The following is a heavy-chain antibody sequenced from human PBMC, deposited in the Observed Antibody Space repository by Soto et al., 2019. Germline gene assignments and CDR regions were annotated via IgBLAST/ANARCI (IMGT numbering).Heavy chain of an antibody. CDR2: INHSGST. J-gene: IGHJ4*02. CDR3: ASRPIVVVVAATRDYYFDY. CDR1: GGSFSGYY. Sequence: ASETLSLTCAVYGGSFSGYYWSWIRQPPGKGLEWIGEINHSGSTNYNPSLKSRVTISVDTSKNQFSLKLSSVTAADTAVYYCASRPIVVVVAATRDYYFDYWGQGTLVTVSS. V-gene: IGHV4-34*01. D-gene: IGHD2-15*01.